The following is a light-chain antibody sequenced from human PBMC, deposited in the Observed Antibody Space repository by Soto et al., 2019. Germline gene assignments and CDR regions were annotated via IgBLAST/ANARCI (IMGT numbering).Light chain of an antibody. V-gene: IGKV1-39*01. J-gene: IGKJ1*01. CDR3: QQGYSTPWT. Sequence: DIQMTQSPSSLSASVGDRVTITCRASRYIRSDLSWYQQRPGQAPKVLIYTASSLQSGVPSRFSGSGSGTDFTLTLNSLQPEDFATYYCQQGYSTPWTFGQGTKVDIK. CDR1: RYIRSD. CDR2: TAS.